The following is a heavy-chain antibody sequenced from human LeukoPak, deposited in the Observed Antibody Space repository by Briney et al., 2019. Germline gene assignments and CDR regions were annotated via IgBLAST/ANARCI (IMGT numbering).Heavy chain of an antibody. CDR1: GDSVTSNTAA. Sequence: SQTLSVTCAIFGDSVTSNTAAWNWIRQSPSRGLEWLGRTYYRYKWFNEYSKSVKSRATITADTSKNHISLHLNSATPEDTAVYYCARVKTGRPPRYYFGMHVWGQGTTVVVSA. J-gene: IGHJ6*01. V-gene: IGHV6-1*01. D-gene: IGHD3-16*02. CDR2: TYYRYKWFN. CDR3: ARVKTGRPPRYYFGMHV.